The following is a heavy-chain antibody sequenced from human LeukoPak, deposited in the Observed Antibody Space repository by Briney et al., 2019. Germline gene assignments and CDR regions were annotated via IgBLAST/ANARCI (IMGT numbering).Heavy chain of an antibody. CDR3: ARTFSSTSPRGVNWFDP. CDR1: GYTFTSYA. V-gene: IGHV7-4-1*02. J-gene: IGHJ5*02. CDR2: INTNTGNP. D-gene: IGHD2-2*01. Sequence: ASVKVSCKASGYTFTSYAMNWVRQAPGQGLEWMGWINTNTGNPTYAQGFTGRFVFSLDTSVSTAYLQISSLKAEDTAVYYCARTFSSTSPRGVNWFDPWGQGTLVTVSS.